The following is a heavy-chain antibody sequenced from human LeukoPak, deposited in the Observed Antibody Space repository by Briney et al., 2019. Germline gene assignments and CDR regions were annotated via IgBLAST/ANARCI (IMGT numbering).Heavy chain of an antibody. V-gene: IGHV3-66*01. D-gene: IGHD1-20*01. CDR3: ARNRDNYNYYFDC. CDR2: LYSGGST. J-gene: IGHJ4*02. Sequence: GGSLRLSCAASGFTVSGKYMTWVRQAPGKGLEWVSILYSGGSTYYADSVKGRFTISRDNSKNTLYLQMNSLRTEDTAVYYCARNRDNYNYYFDCWVQGTLVTVSS. CDR1: GFTVSGKY.